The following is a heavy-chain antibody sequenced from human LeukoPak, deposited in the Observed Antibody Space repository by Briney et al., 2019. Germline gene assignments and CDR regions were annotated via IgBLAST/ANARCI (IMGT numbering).Heavy chain of an antibody. J-gene: IGHJ3*02. V-gene: IGHV3-30*02. CDR3: AKEGDYYGSGSYRDGFDI. CDR1: GFTFSSYS. CDR2: IRYDGINK. D-gene: IGHD3-10*01. Sequence: GGSLRLSCAASGFTFSSYSMNWVRQAPGKGLEWVAFIRYDGINKYYADSAKGRFTISRDSFKNTLYLQMNSLRPEDTAVYYCAKEGDYYGSGSYRDGFDIWGQGTRATVSS.